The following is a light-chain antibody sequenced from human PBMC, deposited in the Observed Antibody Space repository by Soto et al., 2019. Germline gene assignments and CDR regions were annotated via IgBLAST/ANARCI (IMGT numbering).Light chain of an antibody. Sequence: QSALIQPASVSGSPGQSITIYCTGTSSDVGGSNYVSWYQHHPHRAPKLLIYEVDYRPSGVSNRFSGSKSGNTASLTISGLQAEDEADYYCSSYTASNTLEVFGFGTKLTVL. CDR2: EVD. J-gene: IGLJ1*01. CDR1: SSDVGGSNY. V-gene: IGLV2-14*01. CDR3: SSYTASNTLEV.